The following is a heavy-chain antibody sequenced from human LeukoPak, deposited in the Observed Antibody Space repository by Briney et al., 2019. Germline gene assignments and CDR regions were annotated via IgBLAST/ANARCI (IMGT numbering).Heavy chain of an antibody. D-gene: IGHD4-17*01. J-gene: IGHJ4*02. CDR3: ARQSGDYHIGY. CDR1: GYSFTSYW. Sequence: GESLKISCQGSGYSFTSYWIGWVRQMPGKGLEWMGIIYPGDSDIRYSPPLQGQVTISADKSISTAYLQWSSLKASDTAMYYCARQSGDYHIGYWGQGTLVTVSS. V-gene: IGHV5-51*01. CDR2: IYPGDSDI.